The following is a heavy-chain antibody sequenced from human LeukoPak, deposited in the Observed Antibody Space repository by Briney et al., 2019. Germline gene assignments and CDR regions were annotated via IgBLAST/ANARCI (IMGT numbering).Heavy chain of an antibody. CDR3: SVVVITTGRDY. D-gene: IGHD3-22*01. CDR1: GDSVSSDSYY. Sequence: PSETLSLTCSVSGDSVSSDSYYWSWIRQPPGKGLEWIGEINHSGSTNYNPSLKSRVTISVDTSKNQFSLKLSSVTAADTAVYYCSVVVITTGRDYWGQGTLVTVSS. V-gene: IGHV4-34*01. J-gene: IGHJ4*02. CDR2: INHSGST.